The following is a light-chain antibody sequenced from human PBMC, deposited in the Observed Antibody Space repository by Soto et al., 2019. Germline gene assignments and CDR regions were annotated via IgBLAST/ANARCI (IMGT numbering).Light chain of an antibody. Sequence: VMTQTPPSLSVTPGRPASISCNSSQSLVGSDRKTDLSWYVQKAGQYPQILIYEVSKRFPGVPDRVTGRGSPADFALTINRLEAEDVEIYDCLQSADLPLTFGPGTKVDI. CDR1: QSLVGSDRKTD. V-gene: IGKV2D-29*02. J-gene: IGKJ3*01. CDR3: LQSADLPLT. CDR2: EVS.